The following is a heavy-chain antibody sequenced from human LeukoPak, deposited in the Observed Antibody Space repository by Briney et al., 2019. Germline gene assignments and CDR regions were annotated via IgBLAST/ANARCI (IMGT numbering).Heavy chain of an antibody. CDR1: GFTVSSNY. J-gene: IGHJ4*02. CDR2: IYSGGTT. CDR3: AKDTERGYSYGYPDY. V-gene: IGHV3-53*01. D-gene: IGHD5-18*01. Sequence: VGSLRLSCAASGFTVSSNYMSWVRQAPGKGLEWVSVIYSGGTTNYADSVKGRFTISRDNSKNTLYLRMNSLRAEDTAVYYCAKDTERGYSYGYPDYWGQGTLVTVSS.